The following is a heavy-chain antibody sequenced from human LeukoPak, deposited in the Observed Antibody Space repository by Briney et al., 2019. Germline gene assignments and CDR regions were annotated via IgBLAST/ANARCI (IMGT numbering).Heavy chain of an antibody. D-gene: IGHD2-21*01. CDR1: GGSISSGDYY. V-gene: IGHV4-30-4*08. J-gene: IGHJ5*02. Sequence: SSETLSLTCTVSGGSISSGDYYWSWIRQPPGKGLEWIGYIYYSGSTYYNPSLKSRVTISVDTSRNQFSLKLSSVTAADTAVYYCARDIAVNWFDPWGQGTLVTVSS. CDR2: IYYSGST. CDR3: ARDIAVNWFDP.